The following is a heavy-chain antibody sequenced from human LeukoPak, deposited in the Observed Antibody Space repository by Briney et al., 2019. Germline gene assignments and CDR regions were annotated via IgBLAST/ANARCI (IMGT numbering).Heavy chain of an antibody. CDR2: VSVYHGTT. V-gene: IGHV1-18*01. Sequence: GASVKVSCKASGYNLTTYSVNWVRQAPGQGLEWMGWVSVYHGTTNYARKVQGRVTMTTDTSTNTAYLELRSLRSDDTAVYYCARVTSLTTLTAFGIWGQGTMVTVSS. CDR1: GYNLTTYS. J-gene: IGHJ3*02. CDR3: ARVTSLTTLTAFGI. D-gene: IGHD4-11*01.